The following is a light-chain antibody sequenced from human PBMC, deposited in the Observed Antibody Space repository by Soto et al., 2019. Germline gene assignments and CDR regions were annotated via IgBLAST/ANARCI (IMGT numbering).Light chain of an antibody. CDR1: QSVSSSY. Sequence: EIVMTQPPATLSVSPGESATLSCRASQSVSSSYLAWYQQKPGQAPRLLIYGASSRATGIPDRFSGSGSGTDFTLTISRLEPEDFAVYYCQQYGRSRTFGQGPKVDI. J-gene: IGKJ1*01. CDR3: QQYGRSRT. CDR2: GAS. V-gene: IGKV3-20*01.